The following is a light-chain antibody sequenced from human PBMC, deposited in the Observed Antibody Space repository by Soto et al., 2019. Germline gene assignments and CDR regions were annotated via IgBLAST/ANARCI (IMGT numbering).Light chain of an antibody. CDR2: GAS. V-gene: IGKV3-20*01. Sequence: EIVLTQSPGTLSLSPGERATLSCRASQSVSSNYLAWYQQKPGQAPRLLIYGASSRATGIPDRFSGSGSGTDFTLPISRLEPEDSAVYHCQQYRSSPLTFGGGTKVEIK. CDR1: QSVSSNY. J-gene: IGKJ4*01. CDR3: QQYRSSPLT.